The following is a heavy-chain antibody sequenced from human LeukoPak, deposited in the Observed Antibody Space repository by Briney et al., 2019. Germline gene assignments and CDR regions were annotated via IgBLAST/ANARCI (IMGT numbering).Heavy chain of an antibody. Sequence: GGSLRLSCAASGFTFSSYSMNWVRQAPGKGLEWVSYISSSSSTIYYADSVKGRFTISRDNAKNSLYLQMNSLRAEDTALYYCAKDITPSFGVVAATKDYWGQGTLVTVSS. V-gene: IGHV3-48*04. CDR3: AKDITPSFGVVAATKDY. D-gene: IGHD2-15*01. CDR2: ISSSSSTI. CDR1: GFTFSSYS. J-gene: IGHJ4*02.